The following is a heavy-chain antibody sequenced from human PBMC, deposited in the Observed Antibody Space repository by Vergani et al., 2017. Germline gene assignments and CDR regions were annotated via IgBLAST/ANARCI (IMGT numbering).Heavy chain of an antibody. CDR3: ARGAAAGTVGDY. CDR2: IWYDGSNK. D-gene: IGHD6-13*01. J-gene: IGHJ4*02. V-gene: IGHV3-33*01. CDR1: GFTFSSYG. Sequence: QVQLVESGGGVVQPGRSLRLSCAASGFTFSSYGMHWVRQAPGKGLEWVAVIWYDGSNKYYADSVKGRFTISRDNSKNTLYLQMNSLRAEDTAVYYCARGAAAGTVGDYWGQGTLVTVSS.